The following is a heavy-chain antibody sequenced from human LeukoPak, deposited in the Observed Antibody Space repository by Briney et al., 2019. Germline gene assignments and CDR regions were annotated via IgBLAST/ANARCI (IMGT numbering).Heavy chain of an antibody. CDR2: IKEDGGEK. Sequence: PGGSLRLSCAASGFTFSHYWMSWVRQAPGKGLEWVANIKEDGGEKYYVDSVKGRFTISRDNAKNSLYLQMNSLRAEDTAVYYCARDRYDSSGHYWDYFDKWGQGTLVTVSS. CDR3: ARDRYDSSGHYWDYFDK. D-gene: IGHD3-22*01. J-gene: IGHJ4*02. V-gene: IGHV3-7*01. CDR1: GFTFSHYW.